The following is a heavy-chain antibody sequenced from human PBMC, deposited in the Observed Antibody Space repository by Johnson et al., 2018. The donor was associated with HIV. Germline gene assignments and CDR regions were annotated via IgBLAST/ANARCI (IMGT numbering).Heavy chain of an antibody. CDR1: GFTFSSYA. V-gene: IGHV3-23*04. D-gene: IGHD2-21*02. CDR2: ISGSAGIT. CDR3: AKVRCGGDCLDAFDI. J-gene: IGHJ3*02. Sequence: MQLVESGGGVVQPGRSLRLSCAASGFTFSSYAMSWVRQAPGKGLEWVSAISGSAGITYYADSVEGRFTISRDNSRNTLYLQMNSLRTEDTAVYYCAKVRCGGDCLDAFDIWGQGTMVTVSS.